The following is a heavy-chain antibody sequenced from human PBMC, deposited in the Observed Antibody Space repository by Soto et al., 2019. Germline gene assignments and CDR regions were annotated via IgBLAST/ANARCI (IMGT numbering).Heavy chain of an antibody. CDR3: ARDPGSIGWYPRYFDY. CDR2: ISSSGSTI. CDR1: GFTFSDYY. D-gene: IGHD6-19*01. V-gene: IGHV3-11*01. Sequence: GGSLRLSCAASGFTFSDYYMSWIRQALGKGLEWVSYISSSGSTIYYADSVKGRFTISRDNAKNSLYLQMNSLRAEDTAVYYCARDPGSIGWYPRYFDYWGQGTQVTVSS. J-gene: IGHJ4*02.